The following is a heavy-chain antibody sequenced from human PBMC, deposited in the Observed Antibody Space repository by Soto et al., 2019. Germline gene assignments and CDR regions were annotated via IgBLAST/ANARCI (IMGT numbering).Heavy chain of an antibody. J-gene: IGHJ4*02. CDR3: AKGGRQWLVTSDFNY. CDR1: GFTFSDYA. Sequence: VQLVESGGGVVQPGRSLRLSCAASGFTFSDYAMHWVHQAPGKGLEWVAVVSHDGRNTHYADSVKGRFTISRDSSKNRVSLEMTSLRAEATAVYYCAKGGRQWLVTSDFNYWGQGALVTVSS. D-gene: IGHD6-19*01. CDR2: VSHDGRNT. V-gene: IGHV3-30*18.